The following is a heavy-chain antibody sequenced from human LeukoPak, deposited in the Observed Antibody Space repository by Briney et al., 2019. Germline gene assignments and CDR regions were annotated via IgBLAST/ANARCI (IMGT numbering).Heavy chain of an antibody. CDR3: TTFSIAVDPAAMGPYYYSLDV. Sequence: GGSLRLSCEASGFTFSSHGMHWVRQAPGKGLEWVGRIKSKTDGGTTDYAAPVKGRFTISRDDSKNTLYLQMNSLKTEDTAVYYCTTFSIAVDPAAMGPYYYSLDVWGKGTTVTVSS. J-gene: IGHJ6*03. D-gene: IGHD2-2*01. V-gene: IGHV3-15*01. CDR1: GFTFSSHG. CDR2: IKSKTDGGTT.